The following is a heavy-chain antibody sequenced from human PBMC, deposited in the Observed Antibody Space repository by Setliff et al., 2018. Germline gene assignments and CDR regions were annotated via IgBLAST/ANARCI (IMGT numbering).Heavy chain of an antibody. D-gene: IGHD1-1*01. CDR1: GFIFSNYF. V-gene: IGHV3-11*03. J-gene: IGHJ3*02. CDR3: AKGGDWDDQHYAFDI. Sequence: GGSLRLSCEGSGFIFSNYFMSWFRQAPGKGLEWLSYVTTTGGFTKEADSVRGRFSVSRDNSKKSVYLQINDLRAEDTALYFCAKGGDWDDQHYAFDIWGQGTIVT. CDR2: VTTTGGFT.